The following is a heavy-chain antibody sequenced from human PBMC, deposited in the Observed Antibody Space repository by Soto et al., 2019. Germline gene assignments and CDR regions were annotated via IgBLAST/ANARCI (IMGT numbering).Heavy chain of an antibody. Sequence: ASVKVSCKASGYTFSSYGITWVRQAPGQGLEWMGWISVYSGKTSYAQKLQDRVTMSTDTSTSTAYMELRSLRSDDTAFYYCARSAMAGDYYYYGMDVWGRGATVTVSS. CDR1: GYTFSSYG. V-gene: IGHV1-18*04. D-gene: IGHD6-19*01. CDR3: ARSAMAGDYYYYGMDV. CDR2: ISVYSGKT. J-gene: IGHJ6*02.